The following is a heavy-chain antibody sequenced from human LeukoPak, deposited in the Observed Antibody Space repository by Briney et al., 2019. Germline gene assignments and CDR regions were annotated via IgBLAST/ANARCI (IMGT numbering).Heavy chain of an antibody. J-gene: IGHJ3*02. D-gene: IGHD2-21*02. CDR3: ARAGTSDGAFDI. CDR1: GFTFSSYE. CDR2: ISSSGSTI. V-gene: IGHV3-48*03. Sequence: GGSLRLSCAASGFTFSSYEMNWVRQAPGEGLEWVSYISSSGSTIYYAHSVKGRFTISRDNAKSSLYLQMNSLRAEDTAVYYCARAGTSDGAFDIWGRGTMVTVSS.